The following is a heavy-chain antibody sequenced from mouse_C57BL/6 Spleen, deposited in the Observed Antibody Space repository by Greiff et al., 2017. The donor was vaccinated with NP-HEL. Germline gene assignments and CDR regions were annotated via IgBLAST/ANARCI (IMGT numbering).Heavy chain of an antibody. CDR3: AREVGDLAFAY. J-gene: IGHJ3*01. V-gene: IGHV5-4*01. CDR1: GFTFSSYA. Sequence: DVKLVESGGGLVKPGGSLKLSCAASGFTFSSYAMSWVRQTPEKRLEWVATISDGGSYTYYPDNVKGRFTISRDNAKNNLYLQMSHLKSEDTAMDYCAREVGDLAFAYWGQGTLVTVSA. D-gene: IGHD1-1*02. CDR2: ISDGGSYT.